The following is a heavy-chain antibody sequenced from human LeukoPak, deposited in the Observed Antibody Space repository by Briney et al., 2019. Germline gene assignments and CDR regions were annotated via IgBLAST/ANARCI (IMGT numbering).Heavy chain of an antibody. Sequence: TGGSLRLSCAASGFIFSSYSMNWVRQAPGKGLEWVAFIRYDGSNKYYADSVKGRFTISRDNSKNTLYLQMKSLRAEDTAVYYCAKGGGYEAQYYYYYLDVWGKGTTVTISS. CDR2: IRYDGSNK. V-gene: IGHV3-30*02. CDR3: AKGGGYEAQYYYYYLDV. D-gene: IGHD5-12*01. CDR1: GFIFSSYS. J-gene: IGHJ6*03.